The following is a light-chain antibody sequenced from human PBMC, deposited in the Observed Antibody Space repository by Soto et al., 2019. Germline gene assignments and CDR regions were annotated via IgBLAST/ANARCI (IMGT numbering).Light chain of an antibody. CDR3: QQYDSYWT. CDR2: KAS. V-gene: IGKV1-5*03. J-gene: IGKJ1*01. CDR1: QSINNW. Sequence: DIQMTQSPSTLSASLGDRVTITCRASQSINNWLAWYQQKPGKAPKLLIYKASSLESGVPSRFSGSGSGTEFTLTISSLQPDDFATYYCQQYDSYWTFGQGTKVEIE.